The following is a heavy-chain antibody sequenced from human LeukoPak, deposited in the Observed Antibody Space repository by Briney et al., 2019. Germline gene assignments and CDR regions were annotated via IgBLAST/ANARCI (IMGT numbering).Heavy chain of an antibody. CDR2: INPNSGGT. CDR1: GYTFSGYY. D-gene: IGHD2-2*01. J-gene: IGHJ3*02. Sequence: ASVKVSCKAAGYTFSGYYMHWVRQAPGQGLEWMGWINPNSGGTKYAQKFQGRVTMTRDTSTSTVYMELSSLRPEDTAVYYCASKGAGYCHTTNCQGAFDIWGQGSMVTVSS. V-gene: IGHV1-2*02. CDR3: ASKGAGYCHTTNCQGAFDI.